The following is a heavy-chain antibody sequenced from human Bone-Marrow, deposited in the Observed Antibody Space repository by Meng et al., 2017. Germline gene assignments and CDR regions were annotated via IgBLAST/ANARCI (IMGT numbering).Heavy chain of an antibody. Sequence: GQLVTSGVGFVKPGVSLRRSCAASGFTFSNAWMTWVRQAPGKGLEWFGRMKSNVDGGTVDYAAAVKGRFFISRDDSENTFYLQMNSLKTEDTAVYYCSGHVDYWGHGTLVTVSS. CDR2: MKSNVDGGTV. CDR1: GFTFSNAW. V-gene: IGHV3-15*01. CDR3: SGHVDY. J-gene: IGHJ4*01.